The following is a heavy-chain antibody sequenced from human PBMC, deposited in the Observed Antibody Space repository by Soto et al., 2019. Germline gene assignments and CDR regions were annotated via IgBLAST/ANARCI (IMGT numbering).Heavy chain of an antibody. CDR2: ISYDGSNK. Sequence: WGSLRLSCAASGFTFSSYGMHCVRQSPFKWLEWVAVISYDGSNKYYADSVKGRFTISRDNSKNTLYLQMNSLRAEDTAVYYCAKDAYGDYSIVDYWGQGTLVTVSS. V-gene: IGHV3-30*18. J-gene: IGHJ4*02. D-gene: IGHD4-17*01. CDR1: GFTFSSYG. CDR3: AKDAYGDYSIVDY.